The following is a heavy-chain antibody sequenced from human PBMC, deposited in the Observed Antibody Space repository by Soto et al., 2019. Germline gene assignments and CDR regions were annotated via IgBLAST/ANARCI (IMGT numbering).Heavy chain of an antibody. D-gene: IGHD6-13*01. CDR2: INHSGST. V-gene: IGHV4-34*01. Sequence: SETLSLTCAVYGGSFSGYYWSWIRQPPGKGLEWIGEINHSGSTNYNPSLKSRVTISVDTSKNQFSLKLSSVTAADTAVYYCARVLTRRQQLVLYYYGMDVWGQGTTVTV. CDR1: GGSFSGYY. J-gene: IGHJ6*02. CDR3: ARVLTRRQQLVLYYYGMDV.